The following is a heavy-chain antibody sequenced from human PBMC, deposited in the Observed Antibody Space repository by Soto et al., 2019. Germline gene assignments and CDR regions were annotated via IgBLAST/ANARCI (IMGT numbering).Heavy chain of an antibody. CDR2: ISADSGYT. Sequence: QIQLVQFGGEVARPGASVTVSCEASGYIFTTYGLSWVRQTPAHGLEWMGWISADSGYTQYAQFFQGRVTMTRDTSRNTGYMTWRDLTPADTGIYYCARDRPPGSLYGMDAWGQGTAVTVSS. CDR3: ARDRPPGSLYGMDA. CDR1: GYIFTTYG. J-gene: IGHJ6*02. V-gene: IGHV1-18*01.